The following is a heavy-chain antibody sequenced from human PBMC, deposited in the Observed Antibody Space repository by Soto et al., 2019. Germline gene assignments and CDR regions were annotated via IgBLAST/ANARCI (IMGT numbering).Heavy chain of an antibody. J-gene: IGHJ4*02. V-gene: IGHV4-34*01. CDR3: ARHGGYYFDY. D-gene: IGHD3-16*01. CDR2: LYQGLSI. CDR1: SGSFSGYY. Sequence: QVQLQQWGAGLLKPSETLSLTCAVYSGSFSGYYWSWIRQPPGKGLEWIGELYQGLSIIYNPYLESRVTISGDSSKNQFSLKLRSVTAADTAVYYCARHGGYYFDYWSQGTLVTVSS.